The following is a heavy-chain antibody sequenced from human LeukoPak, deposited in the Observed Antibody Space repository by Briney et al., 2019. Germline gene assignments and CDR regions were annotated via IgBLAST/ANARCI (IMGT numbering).Heavy chain of an antibody. CDR3: ARDLNNWKSRGSNWFDP. Sequence: ASVKVSCKASGYTFTSYGISWVRQAPGQGLEWMGWISAYNGNTNYAQKLQGRVTMTTDTSTSTAYMELRSLRSDDTAVYYCARDLNNWKSRGSNWFDPWGQGTLVTVSS. CDR1: GYTFTSYG. J-gene: IGHJ5*02. V-gene: IGHV1-18*01. D-gene: IGHD1-20*01. CDR2: ISAYNGNT.